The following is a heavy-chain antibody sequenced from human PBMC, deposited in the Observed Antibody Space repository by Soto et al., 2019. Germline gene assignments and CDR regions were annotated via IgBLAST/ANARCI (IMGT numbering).Heavy chain of an antibody. Sequence: SETLSLTCTVSGGSISSGDYYWSWIRQPPGKGLEWIGYIYYSGSTYYNPSLKSRFTISVDTSKNQFSLKLSSVTAADTAVYYCAREVAGYSYGNDYWGQGTLVTVSS. V-gene: IGHV4-30-4*01. CDR3: AREVAGYSYGNDY. J-gene: IGHJ4*02. CDR1: GGSISSGDYY. D-gene: IGHD5-18*01. CDR2: IYYSGST.